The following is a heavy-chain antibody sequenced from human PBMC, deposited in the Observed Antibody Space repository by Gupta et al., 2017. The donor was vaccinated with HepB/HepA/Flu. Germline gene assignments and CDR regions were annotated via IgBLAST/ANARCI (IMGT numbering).Heavy chain of an antibody. V-gene: IGHV3-15*01. CDR2: IRRQLDGGTT. D-gene: IGHD2-15*01. CDR1: GITSTHSW. CDR3: TSGLLFDF. J-gene: IGHJ2*01. Sequence: EVPLAESGRGLVAPAGSLRLSCAASGITSTHSWMSWVRQVPGKGLEWVGLIRRQLDGGTTDYAEPVKGRFTISRDDKQNTMYLQMNNLRSEDTALYHCTSGLLFDFGGRGTLVIVSS.